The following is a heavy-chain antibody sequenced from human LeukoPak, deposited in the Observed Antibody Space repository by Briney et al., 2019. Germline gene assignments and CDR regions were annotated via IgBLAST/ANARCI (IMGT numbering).Heavy chain of an antibody. J-gene: IGHJ4*02. CDR1: GFTFSSYT. V-gene: IGHV3-21*04. CDR2: ISSSSSDI. D-gene: IGHD6-13*01. Sequence: GGSLRLSCAASGFTFSSYTMNWVRQAPGKGLEWVSSISSSSSDIFYADSVKGRFTISRDNSKNTLYLQMNSLRAEDTAVYYCAKGLSSWYRPDYWGQGTLVTVSS. CDR3: AKGLSSWYRPDY.